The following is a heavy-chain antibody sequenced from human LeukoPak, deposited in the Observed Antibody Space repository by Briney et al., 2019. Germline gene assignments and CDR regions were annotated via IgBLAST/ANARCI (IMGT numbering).Heavy chain of an antibody. CDR3: ARRNRFGYSSLNWFDP. D-gene: IGHD6-13*01. J-gene: IGHJ5*02. V-gene: IGHV4-39*01. CDR2: IYYSGST. Sequence: KTSETLSLTCTVSGGSISSSSYYWGWIRQPPGKGLEWIGSIYYSGSTYYNPSLKSRVTISVDTSKNQFSLKLSSVTAADTAVYYCARRNRFGYSSLNWFDPWGQGTLVTVSS. CDR1: GGSISSSSYY.